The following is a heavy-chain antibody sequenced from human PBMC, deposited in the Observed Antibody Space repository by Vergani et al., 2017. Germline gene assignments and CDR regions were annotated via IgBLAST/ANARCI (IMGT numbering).Heavy chain of an antibody. V-gene: IGHV4-4*07. D-gene: IGHD3-10*01. CDR1: GGSISSYY. CDR2: IYTSGGT. Sequence: QVQLQESGPGLVKPSETLSLTCTVSGGSISSYYWSWIRQPAGQGLEWIGRIYTSGGTNYNPSLKSRVTMSVDTSKNQFSLKLSAVTAADPAVYYCARDRPVGSGPLDAFDIWGQGTMVTVSS. CDR3: ARDRPVGSGPLDAFDI. J-gene: IGHJ3*02.